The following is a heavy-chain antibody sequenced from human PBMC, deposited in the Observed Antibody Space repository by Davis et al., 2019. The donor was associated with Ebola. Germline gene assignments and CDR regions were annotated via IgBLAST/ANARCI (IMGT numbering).Heavy chain of an antibody. D-gene: IGHD2-2*01. CDR1: GFTFSSYG. Sequence: PGGSLRLSCAASGFTFSSYGMHWVRQAPGKGLEWVAVISFDGSNKYYADSVKGRFTISRDNSKNTLYLQMNSLRVEDTAVYYCAKDSEDIVILPDAIDYWGQGTLVTVSS. J-gene: IGHJ4*02. CDR3: AKDSEDIVILPDAIDY. V-gene: IGHV3-30*18. CDR2: ISFDGSNK.